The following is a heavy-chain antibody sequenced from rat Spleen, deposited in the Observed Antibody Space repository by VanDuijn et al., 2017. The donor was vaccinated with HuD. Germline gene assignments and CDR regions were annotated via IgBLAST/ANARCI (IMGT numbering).Heavy chain of an antibody. J-gene: IGHJ2*01. D-gene: IGHD1-11*01. V-gene: IGHV5-29*01. Sequence: EVQLVDHGGGLVQPGRSLKLSCAPSGFTFSIYGMAWVRQAPTKGLEWVASISYDGSSTYYRDSVKGRFTISRDNAKSTLYLQMDSLRSEDTATYYCARRHYGYTDYFDYWGQGVMVTVSS. CDR1: GFTFSIYG. CDR2: ISYDGSST. CDR3: ARRHYGYTDYFDY.